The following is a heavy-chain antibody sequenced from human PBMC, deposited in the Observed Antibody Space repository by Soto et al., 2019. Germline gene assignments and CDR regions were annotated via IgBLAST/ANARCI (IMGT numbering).Heavy chain of an antibody. CDR3: ARVGDMAYKD. CDR2: ISSSGTTI. V-gene: IGHV3-11*01. D-gene: IGHD3-3*01. CDR1: GFTFSDHY. Sequence: QVQLVESGGGLVKPGGSLRLSCAASGFTFSDHYMTWIRQAPGKGLERLSYISSSGTTIYYAESVRGRFTISRDNAKNSLYLQMNSLRVEDSAVYYCARVGDMAYKDWGQGTLVTVSP. J-gene: IGHJ4*02.